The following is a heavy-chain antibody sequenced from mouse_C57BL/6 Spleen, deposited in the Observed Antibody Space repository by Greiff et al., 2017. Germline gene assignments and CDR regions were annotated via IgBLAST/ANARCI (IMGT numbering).Heavy chain of an antibody. CDR3: ARGAYYSNFFYAMDY. CDR2: IHPNSGST. V-gene: IGHV1-64*01. CDR1: GYTFTSYW. Sequence: QVQLQQPGAELVKPGASVKLSCKASGYTFTSYWMHWVKQRPGQGLEWIGMIHPNSGSTNYNENFKSKATLTVDKSSSTAYMQLSSLTSEDSAVYYCARGAYYSNFFYAMDYWGQGTSVTVSS. D-gene: IGHD2-5*01. J-gene: IGHJ4*01.